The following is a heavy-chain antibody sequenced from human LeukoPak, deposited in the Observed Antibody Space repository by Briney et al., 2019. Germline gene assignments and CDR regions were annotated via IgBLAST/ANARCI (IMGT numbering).Heavy chain of an antibody. Sequence: SETLSLTCTVSGDSLSSHDWSWIRQPPGKGLEWIGYIYGSGSTHYDPSLRSRVTISEDTSKNQFSLKLTSVTAADTDVYYCARNVGWYSHDSWGQGTLVTVSS. J-gene: IGHJ4*02. CDR1: GDSLSSHD. D-gene: IGHD6-19*01. CDR2: IYGSGST. CDR3: ARNVGWYSHDS. V-gene: IGHV4-59*08.